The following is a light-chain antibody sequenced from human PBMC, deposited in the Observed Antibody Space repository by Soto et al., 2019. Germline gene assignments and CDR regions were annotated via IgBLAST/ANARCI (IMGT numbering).Light chain of an antibody. V-gene: IGLV2-14*01. J-gene: IGLJ1*01. Sequence: QSALTQPASVSGSPGQSITISCTGTSSDVGGYNYVSWYQQYPGKAPKLMNYDVSNRPSGVSNRFSGSKSGNTASLTISGLQAEDEADYYCSSYTSSSPYVFGTGTKVTVL. CDR1: SSDVGGYNY. CDR3: SSYTSSSPYV. CDR2: DVS.